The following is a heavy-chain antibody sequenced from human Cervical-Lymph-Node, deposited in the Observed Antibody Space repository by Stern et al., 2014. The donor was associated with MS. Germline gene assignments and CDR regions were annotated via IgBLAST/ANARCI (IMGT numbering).Heavy chain of an antibody. CDR2: ISSNGCST. CDR1: GFTFSSYA. D-gene: IGHD2-21*02. Sequence: EVQLVESGGGLVQPGGSLRLSCAASGFTFSSYAMHWVRQAPGKGLEYVSVISSNGCSTYYANSVKGRFTISRDNSKNTLYLHMGSLRVEDMAVYYCARGVTYCGGDCYGWYFDLWGRGTLVTVSS. CDR3: ARGVTYCGGDCYGWYFDL. V-gene: IGHV3-64*01. J-gene: IGHJ2*01.